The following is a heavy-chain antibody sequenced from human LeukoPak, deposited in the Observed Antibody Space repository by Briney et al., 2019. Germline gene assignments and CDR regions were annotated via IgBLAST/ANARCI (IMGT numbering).Heavy chain of an antibody. J-gene: IGHJ5*02. CDR1: GVTVSSNY. CDR2: ISYDGSNK. Sequence: GGSLRLSCAASGVTVSSNYMSWVRQAPGKGLEWVAVISYDGSNKYYADSVKGRFTISRDNSKNTLYLQMNSLRAEDTAVYYCAREPLEWLLSNWFDPWGQGTLVTVSS. D-gene: IGHD3-3*01. V-gene: IGHV3-30*03. CDR3: AREPLEWLLSNWFDP.